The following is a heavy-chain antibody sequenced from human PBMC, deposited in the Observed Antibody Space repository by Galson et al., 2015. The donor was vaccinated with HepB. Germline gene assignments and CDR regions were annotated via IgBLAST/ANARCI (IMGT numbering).Heavy chain of an antibody. CDR2: GGRT. Sequence: GGRTFYTNSVKGRFTISRDNSRNTVVLQLSSLRPEDTAVYYCAKDGIMVSNNPYQLHFWGQGTLVSVSS. J-gene: IGHJ4*02. CDR3: AKDGIMVSNNPYQLHF. D-gene: IGHD2-8*01. V-gene: IGHV3-23*01.